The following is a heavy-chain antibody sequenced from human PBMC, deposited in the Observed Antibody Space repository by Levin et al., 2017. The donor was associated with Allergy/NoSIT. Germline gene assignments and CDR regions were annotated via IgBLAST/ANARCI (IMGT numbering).Heavy chain of an antibody. CDR2: ISYDGSNK. Sequence: HGESLKISCAASGFTFSSYGMHWVRQAPGKGLEWVAVISYDGSNKYYADSVKGRFTISRDNSKNTLYLQMNSLRAEDTAVYYCAKLSSGYYQSLDYWGQGTLVTVSS. V-gene: IGHV3-30*18. CDR3: AKLSSGYYQSLDY. CDR1: GFTFSSYG. J-gene: IGHJ4*02. D-gene: IGHD3-22*01.